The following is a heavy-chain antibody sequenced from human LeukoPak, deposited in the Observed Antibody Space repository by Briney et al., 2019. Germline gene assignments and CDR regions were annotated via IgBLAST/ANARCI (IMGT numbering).Heavy chain of an antibody. Sequence: GGSLRLSCAASGFTFSSYGMSWVRQAPGKGLEWVSAISGSGGSTYYADSVKGRFTISRDNSKNTLYLQIYSLRAGDTAVYYCAKDDALIRFNDWGQGTLVTVSS. J-gene: IGHJ4*02. D-gene: IGHD3-3*01. CDR3: AKDDALIRFND. CDR1: GFTFSSYG. V-gene: IGHV3-23*01. CDR2: ISGSGGST.